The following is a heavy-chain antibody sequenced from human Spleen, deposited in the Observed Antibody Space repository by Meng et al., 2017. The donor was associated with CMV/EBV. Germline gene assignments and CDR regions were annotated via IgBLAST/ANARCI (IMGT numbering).Heavy chain of an antibody. V-gene: IGHV3-15*01. CDR3: TTEAHIVVVPAATNYFDY. J-gene: IGHJ4*02. D-gene: IGHD2-2*01. CDR1: GFTLSDHE. CDR2: IKSKTDGGTT. Sequence: GESLKISCAASGFTLSDHEMNWVRQAPGKGLEWVGRIKSKTDGGTTDYAAPVKGRFTIYRDDSKNTVYLQMNSLKTEDTAVYYCTTEAHIVVVPAATNYFDYWGQGTLVTVSS.